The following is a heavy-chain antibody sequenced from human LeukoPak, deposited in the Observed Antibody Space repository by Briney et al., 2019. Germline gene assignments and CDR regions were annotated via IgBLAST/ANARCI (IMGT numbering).Heavy chain of an antibody. CDR3: ASTSGPDRPDVSPDYYYYGMDV. J-gene: IGHJ6*02. V-gene: IGHV1-69*13. D-gene: IGHD3-10*02. CDR1: GGTFSSYA. Sequence: ASVKVSCKASGGTFSSYAISWVRQAPGQGLEWMGGIIPIIGTANYAQKFQGRVTITADESTSTAYMGLSSLRSEDTAVYYCASTSGPDRPDVSPDYYYYGMDVWGQGTTVTVSS. CDR2: IIPIIGTA.